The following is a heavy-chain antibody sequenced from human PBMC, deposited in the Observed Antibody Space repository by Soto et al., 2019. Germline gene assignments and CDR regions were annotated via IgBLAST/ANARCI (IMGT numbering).Heavy chain of an antibody. D-gene: IGHD2-15*01. CDR2: IIPILGIA. V-gene: IGHV1-69*02. CDR1: GGTFSSYT. J-gene: IGHJ4*02. CDR3: ARAYCSGGSCHLPIDY. Sequence: QVQLVQSGAEVKKPGSSVKVSCKASGGTFSSYTISWVRQAPGQGLEWMGRIIPILGIANYAQKFQGRVTITEDKSTSTAYMELSSLRSEDTAVYYCARAYCSGGSCHLPIDYWGQGTLVTVSS.